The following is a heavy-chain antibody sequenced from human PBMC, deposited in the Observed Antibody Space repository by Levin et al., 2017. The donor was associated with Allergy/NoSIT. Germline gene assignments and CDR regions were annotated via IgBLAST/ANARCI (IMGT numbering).Heavy chain of an antibody. D-gene: IGHD3-22*01. CDR2: IYYSGST. CDR3: ARVHYYDSSGYYPNWYFDL. V-gene: IGHV4-59*01. Sequence: GSLRLSCTVSGGSISSYYWSWIRQPPGKGLEWIGYIYYSGSTNYNPSLKSRVTISVDTSKNQFSLKLSSVTAADTAVYYCARVHYYDSSGYYPNWYFDLWGRGTLVTVSS. CDR1: GGSISSYY. J-gene: IGHJ2*01.